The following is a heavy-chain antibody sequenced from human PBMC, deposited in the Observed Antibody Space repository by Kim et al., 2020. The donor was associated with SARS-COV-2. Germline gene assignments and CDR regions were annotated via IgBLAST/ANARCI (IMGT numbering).Heavy chain of an antibody. V-gene: IGHV2-5*01. J-gene: IGHJ6*02. Sequence: RHSPALKSRLTITNDTSKNQVVLTMTNMAPVDTATYYCAHSPLRYYYGMDVWGQGTTVTVSS. CDR3: AHSPLRYYYGMDV. D-gene: IGHD4-17*01.